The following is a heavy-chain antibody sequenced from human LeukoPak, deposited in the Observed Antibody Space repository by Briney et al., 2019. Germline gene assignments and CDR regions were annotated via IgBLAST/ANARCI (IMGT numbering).Heavy chain of an antibody. J-gene: IGHJ4*02. CDR3: ARTRRWLQLGFDY. D-gene: IGHD5-24*01. Sequence: SETLSLTCTVSGGSISSYYWSWLRQPPGKGLEWIGYIYYSGSTNYNPSLKSRVTISVDTSKNQLSLKLSSVTAADTAVYYCARTRRWLQLGFDYWGQGTLVTVSS. V-gene: IGHV4-59*01. CDR2: IYYSGST. CDR1: GGSISSYY.